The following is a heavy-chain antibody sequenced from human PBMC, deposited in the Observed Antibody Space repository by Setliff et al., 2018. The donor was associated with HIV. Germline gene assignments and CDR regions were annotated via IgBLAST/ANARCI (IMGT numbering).Heavy chain of an antibody. Sequence: PSETLSLTCTVSGGSISSGGYYWSWTRQHPGKGLEWIGYIYYSGSTNYNPSLKSRVTISVATSKNQFSLKLNSVTTADTAVYYCARSRTSSGYYGVTGYGMDVWGQGTTVTVSS. CDR2: IYYSGST. D-gene: IGHD3-22*01. CDR3: ARSRTSSGYYGVTGYGMDV. J-gene: IGHJ6*02. CDR1: GGSISSGGYY. V-gene: IGHV4-61*08.